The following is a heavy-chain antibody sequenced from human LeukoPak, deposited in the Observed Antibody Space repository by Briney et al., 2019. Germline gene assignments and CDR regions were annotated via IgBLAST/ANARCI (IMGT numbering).Heavy chain of an antibody. CDR2: IYYSGST. CDR3: ARHSPGSFDY. D-gene: IGHD1-14*01. V-gene: IGHV4-39*01. J-gene: IGHJ4*02. CDR1: GGSISSYY. Sequence: NPSETLSLTCTVSGGSISSYYWGWIRQPPGKGLEWIGSIYYSGSTYYNPSLKSRVTISVDTSKNQFSLKLSSVTAADTAVYYCARHSPGSFDYWGQGTLVTVSS.